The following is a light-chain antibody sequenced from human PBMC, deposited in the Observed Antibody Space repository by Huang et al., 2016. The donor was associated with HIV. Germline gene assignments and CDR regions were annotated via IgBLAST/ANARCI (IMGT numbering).Light chain of an antibody. CDR3: MQGNHWPLS. Sequence: VELTQSPLSLPATLGQPASISCRSSQSLVHSDGNTYLNWFHQRPGQSPRRLLYKIANRDTGVPDRFSGSGSGTDFTLKISRVEAEDVGVYYCMQGNHWPLSFGGGTKVEIK. CDR1: QSLVHSDGNTY. V-gene: IGKV2-30*02. CDR2: KIA. J-gene: IGKJ4*01.